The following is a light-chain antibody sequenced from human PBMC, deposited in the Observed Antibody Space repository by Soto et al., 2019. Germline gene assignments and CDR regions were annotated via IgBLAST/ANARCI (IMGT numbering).Light chain of an antibody. CDR2: GVS. CDR3: QQYNNWPPYT. Sequence: EIVLTQSPGTLSLSPGERATLSCRASQSVSSTFLAWYQQKPGQAPRLLIFGVSNRATGIPDRFSGSGSGTDFTLTISRLEPEDFAVYYCQQYNNWPPYTFGQGTKVDIK. CDR1: QSVSSTF. J-gene: IGKJ2*01. V-gene: IGKV3-20*01.